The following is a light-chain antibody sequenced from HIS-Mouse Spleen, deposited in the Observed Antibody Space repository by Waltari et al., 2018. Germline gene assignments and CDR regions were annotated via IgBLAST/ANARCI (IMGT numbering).Light chain of an antibody. CDR3: CSYAGSSTFEV. V-gene: IGLV2-23*03. CDR2: EGS. Sequence: QSALTQPASVSGSPGQSITISCTGTSSDVGSYNLVSWYQQHPGKAPELMIYEGSTRPSGFSNRFSCSKSGNPASLTISGLQAEDEADYYCCSYAGSSTFEVFGGGTKLTVL. J-gene: IGLJ2*01. CDR1: SSDVGSYNL.